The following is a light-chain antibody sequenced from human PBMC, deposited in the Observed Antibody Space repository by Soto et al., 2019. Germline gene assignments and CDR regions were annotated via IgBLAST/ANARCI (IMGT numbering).Light chain of an antibody. CDR2: AAS. Sequence: DIQMTQSPSSLSASVGDRVTITCRASQGISNYLAWYQQKPGKVPKLLIYAASTLRSGVPSRFSGSGSGTDFTLTISSLQSEDFAVYYCQQYNNWPITFGQGTRLEIK. V-gene: IGKV1-27*01. CDR3: QQYNNWPIT. J-gene: IGKJ5*01. CDR1: QGISNY.